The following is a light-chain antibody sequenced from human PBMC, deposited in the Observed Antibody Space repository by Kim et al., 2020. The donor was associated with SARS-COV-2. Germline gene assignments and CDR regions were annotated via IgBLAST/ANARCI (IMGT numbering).Light chain of an antibody. CDR2: AAS. CDR3: QKHHSYPRT. V-gene: IGKV1-9*01. CDR1: QGISNY. Sequence: ASVGDRVTITCRARQGISNYLAWYQQKPGQAPNVLIYAASTLQYGVPSRFSGSGSGTDFTLTITSLQPEDFATYYCQKHHSYPRTFGGGTKVDIK. J-gene: IGKJ4*01.